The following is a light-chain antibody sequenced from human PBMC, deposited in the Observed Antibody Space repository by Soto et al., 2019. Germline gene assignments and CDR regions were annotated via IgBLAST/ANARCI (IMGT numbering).Light chain of an antibody. CDR2: DAS. CDR1: QDISKN. CDR3: QQYDNLLPLT. J-gene: IGKJ5*01. Sequence: IQMTQSPSSLSASVGDRVTITCQASQDISKNLNWYQQKPGKAPKLLIYDASSLQTGVQSRFSRSGSAKHFTFPIRSLQPEDVAPYYCQQYDNLLPLTFGQGTRLEIK. V-gene: IGKV1-33*01.